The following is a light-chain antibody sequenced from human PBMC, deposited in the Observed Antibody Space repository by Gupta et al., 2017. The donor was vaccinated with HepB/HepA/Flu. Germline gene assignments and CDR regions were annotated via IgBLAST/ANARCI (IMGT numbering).Light chain of an antibody. CDR2: QVS. V-gene: IGKV2-30*01. Sequence: DVVLTQSPLSLHFTLGQPASISCRSSQSLVFSDGNTFLHWFQQRPGQSPRRLLYQVSKRDSGVPERFSGSGSGTDFTLRISRVEAEDVAIYYCVQGTHWPTFGGGTKVEIK. CDR1: QSLVFSDGNTF. CDR3: VQGTHWPT. J-gene: IGKJ4*01.